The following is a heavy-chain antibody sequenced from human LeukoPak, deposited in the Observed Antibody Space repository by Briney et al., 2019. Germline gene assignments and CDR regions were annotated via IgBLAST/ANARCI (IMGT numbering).Heavy chain of an antibody. Sequence: KTGGSLRLSCAASGFTFSDYYMSWIRQAPGKGLEWVSYISSSGSTIYYADSVKGRFTISRDNAKNSLYLQMNSLRAEDTAVHYCARARRSGGITLIRGVKDRGWFDSWGQGTLVTVSS. J-gene: IGHJ5*01. D-gene: IGHD3-10*01. V-gene: IGHV3-11*04. CDR2: ISSSGSTI. CDR3: ARARRSGGITLIRGVKDRGWFDS. CDR1: GFTFSDYY.